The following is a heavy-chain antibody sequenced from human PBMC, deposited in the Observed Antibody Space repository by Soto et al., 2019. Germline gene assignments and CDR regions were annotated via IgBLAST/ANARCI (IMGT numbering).Heavy chain of an antibody. CDR2: IYYSGST. Sequence: SETLSLTCTVSGGSISSYYWSWIRQPPGKGLEWIGYIYYSGSTNYNPSLKSRVTISVDTSKNQFSLKLSSVTAADTAVYYCAGTPKYYDILDYYYYYMDVWGKGTTVTVSS. CDR3: AGTPKYYDILDYYYYYMDV. D-gene: IGHD3-9*01. CDR1: GGSISSYY. J-gene: IGHJ6*03. V-gene: IGHV4-59*01.